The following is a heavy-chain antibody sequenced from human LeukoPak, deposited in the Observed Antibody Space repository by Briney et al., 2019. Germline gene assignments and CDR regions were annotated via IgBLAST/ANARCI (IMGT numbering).Heavy chain of an antibody. CDR1: GYTFTSYA. D-gene: IGHD1-26*01. V-gene: IGHV1-3*01. Sequence: GASVKVSCKASGYTFTSYAMHWVRQAPGQRLEWMGWINAGNGNTKYSQKFQGRVTITRDTSASTAYMELSSLRSEDTAVYYCARASHSGSYLGVDYWGQGTLVTVSS. CDR3: ARASHSGSYLGVDY. J-gene: IGHJ4*02. CDR2: INAGNGNT.